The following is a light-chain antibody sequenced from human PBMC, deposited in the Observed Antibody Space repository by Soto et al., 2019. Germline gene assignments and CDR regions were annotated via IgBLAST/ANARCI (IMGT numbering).Light chain of an antibody. CDR1: SSDVGGYDY. J-gene: IGLJ1*01. V-gene: IGLV2-8*01. CDR3: TSYAGSNNFPYV. Sequence: QSALTQPPSASGSPGQSVTIPCTGTSSDVGGYDYVSWYQQHPGEAPKLMIYEVSKRPSGVPDRFSGSKSGNTASLAVSGLQAEDEADYYCTSYAGSNNFPYVFGTGTKVTVL. CDR2: EVS.